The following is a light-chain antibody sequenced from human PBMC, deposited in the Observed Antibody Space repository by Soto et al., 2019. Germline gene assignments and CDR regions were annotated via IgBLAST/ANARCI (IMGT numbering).Light chain of an antibody. CDR2: AAS. J-gene: IGKJ1*01. Sequence: DIQMTQSPSTLSASVGARVSITCRASQSISNWLAWYQQKPGKVPKLLIYAASTLQSGVPSRFSGSGSGTDFTLTISSLQPEDVATYYCQKYNSALGTFGQGTKVDIK. CDR3: QKYNSALGT. CDR1: QSISNW. V-gene: IGKV1-27*01.